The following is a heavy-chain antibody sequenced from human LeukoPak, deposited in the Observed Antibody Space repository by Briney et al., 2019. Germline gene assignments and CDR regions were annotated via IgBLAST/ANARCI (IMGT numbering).Heavy chain of an antibody. D-gene: IGHD5-12*01. Sequence: GGSLRLSCVASEFSFSSYWMTWVRQAPGKGLEWVANIKDDSTVKNHADSVKGRFTISRDNAENSLYLQMNSLRVEDTAVYYCARGPSTILTTIWGQGTLVTVSS. J-gene: IGHJ4*02. CDR2: IKDDSTVK. CDR3: ARGPSTILTTI. V-gene: IGHV3-7*01. CDR1: EFSFSSYW.